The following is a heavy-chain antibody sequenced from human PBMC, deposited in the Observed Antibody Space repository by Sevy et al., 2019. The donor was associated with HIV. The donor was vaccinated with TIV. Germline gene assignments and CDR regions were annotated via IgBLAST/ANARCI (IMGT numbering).Heavy chain of an antibody. Sequence: GGSLRLSCAASGFTVSNNYMNWVRQAPGKGLEWVSLIYSGGTTHYADSVKGRFTISRDNSKNTLYLQMNSLRAEDTAIYYCARDPPGIAATGGGWGQGNLVTVSS. D-gene: IGHD6-13*01. CDR2: IYSGGTT. CDR1: GFTVSNNY. V-gene: IGHV3-53*01. J-gene: IGHJ4*02. CDR3: ARDPPGIAATGGG.